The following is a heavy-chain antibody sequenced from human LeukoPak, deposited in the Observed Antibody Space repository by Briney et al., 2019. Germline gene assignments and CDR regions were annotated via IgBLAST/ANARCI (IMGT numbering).Heavy chain of an antibody. CDR1: GFTFSNYN. CDR2: ISSDSRTI. J-gene: IGHJ4*02. V-gene: IGHV3-48*01. Sequence: GGSLRLSCAASGFTFSNYNMNWVRQAPGKGLEWVSYISSDSRTIFYADSVRGRFTISRDNAKNSLYLQMNSLRAEDTAMYYCARPYCGCTDCPTFDDWGQGALVTVSS. CDR3: ARPYCGCTDCPTFDD. D-gene: IGHD2-2*01.